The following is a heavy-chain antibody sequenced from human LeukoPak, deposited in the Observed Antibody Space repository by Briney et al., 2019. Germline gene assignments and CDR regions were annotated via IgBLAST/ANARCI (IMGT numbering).Heavy chain of an antibody. CDR2: IYYSGST. CDR1: GGSISSYY. D-gene: IGHD3-3*01. Sequence: SETLSLTCTVSGGSISSYYWSWIRQPPGKGLEWIGYIYYSGSTNYNPSLKSRVTISVDTSKNQFSLKLSSVTAADTAVYYCARTSLRFLDLMPQYFDYWGQGTLVTVSS. V-gene: IGHV4-59*01. CDR3: ARTSLRFLDLMPQYFDY. J-gene: IGHJ4*02.